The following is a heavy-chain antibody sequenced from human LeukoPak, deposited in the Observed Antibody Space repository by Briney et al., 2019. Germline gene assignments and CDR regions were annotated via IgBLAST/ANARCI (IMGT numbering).Heavy chain of an antibody. CDR3: ARGSGYYGSGSQGNQH. D-gene: IGHD3-10*01. J-gene: IGHJ1*01. V-gene: IGHV4-61*01. CDR2: ISYSGST. Sequence: SETLSLTCTVAGGSVNSGTYYWSWIRQPPGKGLEWIGDISYSGSTNYNPCLKSRVTISVDTSKNQFSLKLSYVTAADTAVYYCARGSGYYGSGSQGNQHWGQGTLVTVSS. CDR1: GGSVNSGTYY.